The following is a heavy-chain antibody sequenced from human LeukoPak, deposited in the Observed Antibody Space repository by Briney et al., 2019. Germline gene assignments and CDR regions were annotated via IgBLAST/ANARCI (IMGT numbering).Heavy chain of an antibody. D-gene: IGHD4-11*01. Sequence: ASVKVSCKASGYTFTSYGISWVRQAPGQGLEWMGWINPNSGGTNYAQKFQGRVTMTRDTSISTAYMELSRLRSDDTAVYYCARWGAYGNYVGADYWGQGTLVTVSS. CDR2: INPNSGGT. CDR1: GYTFTSYG. J-gene: IGHJ4*02. V-gene: IGHV1-2*02. CDR3: ARWGAYGNYVGADY.